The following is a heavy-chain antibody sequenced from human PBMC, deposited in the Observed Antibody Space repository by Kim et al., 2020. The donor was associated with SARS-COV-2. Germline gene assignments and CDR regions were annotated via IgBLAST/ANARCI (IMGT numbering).Heavy chain of an antibody. J-gene: IGHJ4*02. D-gene: IGHD4-17*01. CDR3: ARAQPYGDYADY. Sequence: YNPSLKSRVTISVDTSKNQFSLKLSSVTAADTAVYYCARAQPYGDYADYWGQGTLVTVSS. V-gene: IGHV4-34*01.